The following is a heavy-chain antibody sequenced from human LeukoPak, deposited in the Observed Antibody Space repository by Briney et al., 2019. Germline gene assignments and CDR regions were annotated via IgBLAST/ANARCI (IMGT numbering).Heavy chain of an antibody. Sequence: ASVKVSCKASGYTFTSYDINWVRQATGQGLEWMGWMNPNSGNTGYAQKFQGRVTMTRNTSISTAYMELSSLSSVTAADTAVYYCAREGIAKDYYESSGYYFNLHNWFDPWGQGTLVTVSS. CDR1: GYTFTSYD. CDR3: AREGIAKDYYESSGYYFNLHNWFDP. V-gene: IGHV1-8*01. CDR2: MNPNSGNT. J-gene: IGHJ5*02. D-gene: IGHD3-22*01.